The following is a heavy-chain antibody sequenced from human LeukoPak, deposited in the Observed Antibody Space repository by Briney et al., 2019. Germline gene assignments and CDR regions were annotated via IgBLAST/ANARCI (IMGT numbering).Heavy chain of an antibody. D-gene: IGHD6-19*01. Sequence: PSETLSLTCTVSGGSISSSSYYWGWIRQPPGNGLEWIGSIYHSGSTYYNPSLKSRVTISVDTSKNQFSLKLSSVTAADTAVYYCARYKTPGIAVAGTRKYNWFDPWGQGTLVTVSS. V-gene: IGHV4-39*07. J-gene: IGHJ5*02. CDR1: GGSISSSSYY. CDR2: IYHSGST. CDR3: ARYKTPGIAVAGTRKYNWFDP.